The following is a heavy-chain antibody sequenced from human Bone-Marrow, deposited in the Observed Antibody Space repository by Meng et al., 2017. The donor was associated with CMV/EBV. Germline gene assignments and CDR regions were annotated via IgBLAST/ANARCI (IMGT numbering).Heavy chain of an antibody. V-gene: IGHV1-8*02. J-gene: IGHJ4*02. Sequence: ASVKVSCKASGYTFTSYDINWVRQATGQGLEWMGWMNPNSGNTGYAQKFQGRVTMTRDTSISTAYMELSRLRSDDTAVYYCARGRIAFDYWGQGTLVTVSS. D-gene: IGHD2/OR15-2a*01. CDR1: GYTFTSYD. CDR2: MNPNSGNT. CDR3: ARGRIAFDY.